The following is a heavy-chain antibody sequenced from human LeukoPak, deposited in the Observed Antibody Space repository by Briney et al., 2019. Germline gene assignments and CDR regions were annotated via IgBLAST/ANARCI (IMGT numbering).Heavy chain of an antibody. D-gene: IGHD3-10*01. CDR2: INPSGGST. J-gene: IGHJ4*02. V-gene: IGHV1-46*01. Sequence: ASVKVSCKASGYTFTSYYMHWVRQAPGQGLEWMGIINPSGGSTSYAQKFQGRVTMTRDTSTSTVYMELSSLRSEDTAVYYCARGGPGYGSGSYRSHWGQGTLVTVSS. CDR1: GYTFTSYY. CDR3: ARGGPGYGSGSYRSH.